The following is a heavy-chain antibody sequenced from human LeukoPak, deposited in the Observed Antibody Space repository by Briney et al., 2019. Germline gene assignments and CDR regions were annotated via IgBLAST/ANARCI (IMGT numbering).Heavy chain of an antibody. D-gene: IGHD3-10*01. J-gene: IGHJ4*02. V-gene: IGHV1-8*02. Sequence: ASVKVSCKASGYTFTGYYMHWVRQAPGQGLEWMGWMNPNSGNTGYAQKFQGRVTMTRNTSISTAYMELSSLRSEDTAVYYCARGRRYYGSGSYMGYWGQGTLVTVSS. CDR2: MNPNSGNT. CDR1: GYTFTGYY. CDR3: ARGRRYYGSGSYMGY.